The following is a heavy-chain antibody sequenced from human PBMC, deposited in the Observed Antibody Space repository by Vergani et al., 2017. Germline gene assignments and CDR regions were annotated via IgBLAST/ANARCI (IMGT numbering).Heavy chain of an antibody. CDR2: IIPSFGTA. V-gene: IGHV1-69*01. D-gene: IGHD6-19*01. J-gene: IGHJ4*02. Sequence: QVQLVQSGAEVKKPGSSVKVSCKASGGTFSSYAISWVRQAPGQGLEWMGGIIPSFGTANYAQKFQGRVTITADESTSTAYMELSSLRSEDTAVYYCARESVDGSGWVGFVYFDYWGQGTLVTVSS. CDR1: GGTFSSYA. CDR3: ARESVDGSGWVGFVYFDY.